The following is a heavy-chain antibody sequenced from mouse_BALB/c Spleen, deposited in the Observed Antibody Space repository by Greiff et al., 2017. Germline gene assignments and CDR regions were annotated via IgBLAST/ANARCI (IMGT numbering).Heavy chain of an antibody. J-gene: IGHJ3*01. CDR1: GFSLTSYG. V-gene: IGHV2-9*02. Sequence: QVQLQQSGPGLVAPSQSLSITCTVSGFSLTSYGVHWVRQPPGKGLEWLGVIWAGGSTNYNSALMSRLSISKDNSKSQVFLKMNSLQTDDTAMYYCARGIYYGNYVGAYWGQGTLVTVSA. CDR3: ARGIYYGNYVGAY. CDR2: IWAGGST. D-gene: IGHD2-1*01.